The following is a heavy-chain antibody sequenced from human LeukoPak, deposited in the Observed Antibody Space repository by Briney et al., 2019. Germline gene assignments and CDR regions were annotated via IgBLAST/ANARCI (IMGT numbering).Heavy chain of an antibody. CDR1: GGSISSSSYY. V-gene: IGHV4-39*01. Sequence: SETLSLTCTVSGGSISSSSYYWGWIRQPPWRGLEWIATIYYSGSTYYNPSLKSRVTISVDTSKNQFSLKLSSVTATDTAVYYCARSRRLEYHYMDALGKGTTVTVSS. CDR3: ARSRRLEYHYMDA. CDR2: IYYSGST. J-gene: IGHJ6*03.